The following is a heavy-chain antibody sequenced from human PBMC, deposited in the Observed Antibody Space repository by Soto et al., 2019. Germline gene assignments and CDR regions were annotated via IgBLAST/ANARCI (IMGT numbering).Heavy chain of an antibody. V-gene: IGHV4-34*01. J-gene: IGHJ6*02. CDR2: INHSGST. Sequence: PSETLSLTCAVYGGSFSGYYWSWIRQPPGKGLEWIGEINHSGSTNYNPSLKSRVTISVDTSKNQFSLKLSSVTAADTAVYYCARSTIKYYYGSGSYVYGMYVWGQGTTVTVSS. CDR3: ARSTIKYYYGSGSYVYGMYV. D-gene: IGHD3-10*01. CDR1: GGSFSGYY.